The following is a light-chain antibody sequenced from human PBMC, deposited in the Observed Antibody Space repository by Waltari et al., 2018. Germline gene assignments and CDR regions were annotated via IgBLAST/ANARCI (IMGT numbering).Light chain of an antibody. CDR1: LGINSY. CDR2: AAS. J-gene: IGKJ5*01. CDR3: QQYDNLPIT. V-gene: IGKV1-9*01. Sequence: DIQLTQSPSFLSASVGDRVTITCRASLGINSYLAWYQQKPGRAPKLLIYAASTLQSGVPSRFSGSGSGTEFNLTISSLQPEDFATYYCQQYDNLPITFGQGTRLEIK.